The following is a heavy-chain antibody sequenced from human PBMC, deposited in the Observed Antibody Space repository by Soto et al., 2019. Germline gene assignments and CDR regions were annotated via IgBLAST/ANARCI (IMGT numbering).Heavy chain of an antibody. CDR3: ARRYQAFGKYYFDY. V-gene: IGHV1-8*01. CDR2: MNPNSGNT. Sequence: ASVKVSRKASGYTFISYDINWVRQATGQGLEWMGWMNPNSGNTGYAQKFQGRVTMTRNTSISTAYMELSSLRSEDTAVYYCARRYQAFGKYYFDYWGQGTLVTVSS. CDR1: GYTFISYD. D-gene: IGHD3-10*01. J-gene: IGHJ4*02.